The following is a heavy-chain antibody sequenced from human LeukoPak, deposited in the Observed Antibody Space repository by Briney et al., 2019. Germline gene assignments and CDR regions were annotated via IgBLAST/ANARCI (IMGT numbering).Heavy chain of an antibody. V-gene: IGHV3-21*01. CDR3: ARDLTSWNADY. J-gene: IGHJ4*02. CDR2: ISSSSSYI. CDR1: GFTFSSYS. Sequence: GGSLRLSCAASGFTFSSYSMNWVRQAPGKGLEWVSSISSSSSYIYYADSVKGRFTISRDNAKNSLYLQMSSLRAEDTAVYYCARDLTSWNADYWGQGTLVTVSS. D-gene: IGHD1-1*01.